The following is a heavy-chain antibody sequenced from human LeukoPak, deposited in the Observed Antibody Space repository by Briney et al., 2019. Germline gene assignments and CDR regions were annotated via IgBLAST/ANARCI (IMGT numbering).Heavy chain of an antibody. D-gene: IGHD1-26*01. J-gene: IGHJ4*02. Sequence: ASVKVSCKASGYTFTGYYMRWVRQGPGQGLEWMGCINPNSGGTNYAQEFQGRVTMTRDTAISTAYMELSRLRSDATPVYYCALGSYTSYFDYWGQGTLVTVSS. CDR3: ALGSYTSYFDY. CDR2: INPNSGGT. V-gene: IGHV1-2*02. CDR1: GYTFTGYY.